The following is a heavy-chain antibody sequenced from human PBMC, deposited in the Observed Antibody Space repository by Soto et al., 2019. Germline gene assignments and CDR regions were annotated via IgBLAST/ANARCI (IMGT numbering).Heavy chain of an antibody. J-gene: IGHJ6*02. CDR1: GYTFTSYA. D-gene: IGHD3-16*01. CDR2: INTYNGNT. V-gene: IGHV1-18*01. CDR3: AMVDVYVTPSPQDV. Sequence: QVQLVQSGAEVKNPGASVKVSCKASGYTFTSYAFGWARQAPGQGFGWMGWINTYNGNTNYAQNFQGRVTLTTDTSTSTAYMELRSLRSNDTAIYYCAMVDVYVTPSPQDVWGQGTTVIVSS.